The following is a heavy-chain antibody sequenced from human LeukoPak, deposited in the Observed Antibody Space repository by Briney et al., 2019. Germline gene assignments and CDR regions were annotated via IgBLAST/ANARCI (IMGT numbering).Heavy chain of an antibody. D-gene: IGHD6-13*01. J-gene: IGHJ4*02. CDR1: GYTFISYG. Sequence: ASVKVSCKASGYTFISYGLSWVRQAPGQGLEWMGWISAYNGNTNYAQNVQGRVTMTTDTSTSTAYMELRSLRSDDTAVYYCARVFTARYSSSWYQDYWGQGTLVTVSS. CDR3: ARVFTARYSSSWYQDY. V-gene: IGHV1-18*01. CDR2: ISAYNGNT.